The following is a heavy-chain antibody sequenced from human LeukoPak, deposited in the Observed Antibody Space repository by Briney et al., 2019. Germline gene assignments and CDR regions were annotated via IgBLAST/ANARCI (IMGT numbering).Heavy chain of an antibody. D-gene: IGHD1-14*01. V-gene: IGHV3-74*01. Sequence: PGGSLRLSCAASGFTFSRYWMHWVRQAPGKGLVWVSRINEDGSTTSYADSVKGRFTISRDNAKNTLYLQMNGLRDEDTAVHYCARGGLEPVDYWGQGTLVTVSS. CDR2: INEDGSTT. CDR3: ARGGLEPVDY. CDR1: GFTFSRYW. J-gene: IGHJ4*02.